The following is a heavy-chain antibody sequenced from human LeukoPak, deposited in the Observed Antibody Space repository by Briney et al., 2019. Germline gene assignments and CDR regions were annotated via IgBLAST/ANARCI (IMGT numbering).Heavy chain of an antibody. CDR3: ARVRRLLWFGEFPLDY. CDR1: GYTFTSYG. CDR2: ISAYNGNT. V-gene: IGHV1-18*01. D-gene: IGHD3-10*01. J-gene: IGHJ4*02. Sequence: ASVNVSCKASGYTFTSYGISWVRQAPGQGLEWMGWISAYNGNTNYAQKLQGRVTMTTDTSTSTAYMELRSLRSDDTAVYYCARVRRLLWFGEFPLDYWGQGTLVTVSS.